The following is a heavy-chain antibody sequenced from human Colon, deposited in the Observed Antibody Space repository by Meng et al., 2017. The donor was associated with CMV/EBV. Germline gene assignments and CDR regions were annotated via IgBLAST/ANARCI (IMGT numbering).Heavy chain of an antibody. CDR3: ARDPFIKAFDI. CDR1: GFTFYTYW. V-gene: IGHV3-7*01. CDR2: INEEGSEQ. Sequence: GGSLRLSCGVSGFTFYTYWMTWVRQAPGKGLEWVANINEEGSEQHYADSVKGRFTISRDNAKNSLYLQMNSLRAEDTAVYYCARDPFIKAFDIWGQGTMVTVSS. J-gene: IGHJ3*02.